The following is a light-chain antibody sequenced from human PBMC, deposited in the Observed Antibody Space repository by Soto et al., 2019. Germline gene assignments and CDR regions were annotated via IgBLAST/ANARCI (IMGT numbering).Light chain of an antibody. CDR2: KAS. CDR1: QSISSW. CDR3: QQSSSSPIT. V-gene: IGKV1-5*03. Sequence: DIQMTQSPSTLSGSVGDRVTITCLASQSISSWLAWYQQKPGKAPKLLIYKASSLESGVPSRFSGSGSGTDFTLTISRLEAEDFAVYYCQQSSSSPITFGQGTRLEIK. J-gene: IGKJ5*01.